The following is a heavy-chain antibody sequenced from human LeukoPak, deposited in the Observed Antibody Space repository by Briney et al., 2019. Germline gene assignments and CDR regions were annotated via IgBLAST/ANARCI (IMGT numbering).Heavy chain of an antibody. CDR1: GGTFSSYA. J-gene: IGHJ5*02. V-gene: IGHV1-69*13. D-gene: IGHD3-3*01. CDR2: IIPIFGTA. CDR3: ARGPFNTIFGVVEDWFDP. Sequence: GASVKVSCKASGGTFSSYAISWVRQAPGQGLEWMGGIIPIFGTANYAQKFQGRVTITADESTSTAYMELSSLRSEDTAVYYCARGPFNTIFGVVEDWFDPWGQGTLVTVSS.